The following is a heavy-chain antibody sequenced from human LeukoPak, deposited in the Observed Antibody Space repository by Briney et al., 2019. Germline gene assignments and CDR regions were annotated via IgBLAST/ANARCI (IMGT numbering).Heavy chain of an antibody. V-gene: IGHV4-39*07. Sequence: PSETLSLTRTVSGGTISSSDYYWGWIRQPPGKGLEWIGSVYYGGSSHYNPSLKSRVTISVVTSQSQFSLKLSSVTAADTAVYYCARVRLNQNYDILHWGQGTLVTVSS. CDR3: ARVRLNQNYDILH. D-gene: IGHD3-9*01. J-gene: IGHJ4*02. CDR1: GGTISSSDYY. CDR2: VYYGGSS.